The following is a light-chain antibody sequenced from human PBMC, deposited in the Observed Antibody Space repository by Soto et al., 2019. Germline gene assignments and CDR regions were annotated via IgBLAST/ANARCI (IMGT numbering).Light chain of an antibody. V-gene: IGLV2-14*01. Sequence: QSVLTQPASVSGSPGQSITISCTGTSSDVGAYNYVSWYQQHPGKAPKLVIYEVRNRPSGVSDRFSGSRSGNTASLTISGLQAEDETDYYCFSYTSSGTYVFGTGTKVTVL. J-gene: IGLJ1*01. CDR1: SSDVGAYNY. CDR2: EVR. CDR3: FSYTSSGTYV.